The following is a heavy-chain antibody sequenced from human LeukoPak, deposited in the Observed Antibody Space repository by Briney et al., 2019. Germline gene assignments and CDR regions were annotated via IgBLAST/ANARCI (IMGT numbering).Heavy chain of an antibody. J-gene: IGHJ4*02. CDR3: ARNPSSDY. CDR2: ISSSSSTI. CDR1: GFTFSSYS. V-gene: IGHV3-48*01. Sequence: GGSLRLSCAASGFTFSSYSMNSVRQAPRKGLEWVSYISSSSSTIYYADSVKGRFTISRDNAKDSLYLQMNSLRAEDTAVYYCARNPSSDYWGQGTLVTVSS.